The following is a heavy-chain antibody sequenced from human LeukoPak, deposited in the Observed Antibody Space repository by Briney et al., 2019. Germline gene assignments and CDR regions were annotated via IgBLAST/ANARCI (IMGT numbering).Heavy chain of an antibody. J-gene: IGHJ5*02. V-gene: IGHV4-38-2*02. CDR3: ARGSGYSYGYPFDP. CDR1: GYYVSSGYY. D-gene: IGHD5-18*01. Sequence: SETLSLTCTVSGYYVSSGYYWAWIRQPPGKGLEWIGSIYYSGSTYYNPSLKSRVTISVDTSKNQFSLKLSSVTAADTAVYYCARGSGYSYGYPFDPWGQGTLVTVSS. CDR2: IYYSGST.